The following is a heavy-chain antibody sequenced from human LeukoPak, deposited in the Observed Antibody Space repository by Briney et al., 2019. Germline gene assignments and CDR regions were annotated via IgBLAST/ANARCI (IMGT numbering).Heavy chain of an antibody. CDR1: GGSISSSSYY. CDR3: ARLVGTASYYFDY. J-gene: IGHJ4*02. D-gene: IGHD6-19*01. Sequence: SETLSLTCTVSGGSISSSSYYWAWIRQPPGKGLEWIGSIYYSGSTYHNPPLKSRVTISVDTFKNQFSLKLSSVTAADTAVYYCARLVGTASYYFDYWGQGTLVTVSS. CDR2: IYYSGST. V-gene: IGHV4-39*01.